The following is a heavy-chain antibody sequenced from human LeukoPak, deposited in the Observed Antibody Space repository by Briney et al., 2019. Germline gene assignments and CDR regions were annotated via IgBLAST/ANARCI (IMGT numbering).Heavy chain of an antibody. V-gene: IGHV4-39*07. Sequence: SETLSLTCTVSGGSISSSSYYWGWFRQPPGKGLEWIGSIYYSGSTYYNPSLKSRVTISVDTSKNQFSLKLSSVTAADTAAYYCATRGYYDSSGYPDLWGRGTLVTVSS. D-gene: IGHD3-22*01. CDR1: GGSISSSSYY. CDR2: IYYSGST. J-gene: IGHJ2*01. CDR3: ATRGYYDSSGYPDL.